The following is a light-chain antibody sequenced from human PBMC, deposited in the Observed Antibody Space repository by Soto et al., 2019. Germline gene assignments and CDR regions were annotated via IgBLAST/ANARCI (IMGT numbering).Light chain of an antibody. CDR2: GAS. Sequence: EIVMTQSPSTLSVSPGERATLSCRASQSVSINVAWYQQKPGQAPKLLIYGASSMATGSPDRFSASGSATDFTLTISSLQPEDFAVYYCQQYNSWPRTFGQGTKVDI. CDR1: QSVSIN. CDR3: QQYNSWPRT. J-gene: IGKJ1*01. V-gene: IGKV3-15*01.